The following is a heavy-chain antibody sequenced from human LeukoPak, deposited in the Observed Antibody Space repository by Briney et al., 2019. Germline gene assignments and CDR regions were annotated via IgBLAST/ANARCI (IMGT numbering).Heavy chain of an antibody. CDR1: GGTFSSYA. J-gene: IGHJ5*02. Sequence: SVKVSCKASGGTFSSYAISWVRQAPGQGLEWMGGIIPIFGTANYAQKFQGRVTITADESTSTAYMELSSLRSEDTAVYYCARVPRVTLGWFDPWGQGTLVTVSS. V-gene: IGHV1-69*13. CDR3: ARVPRVTLGWFDP. CDR2: IIPIFGTA. D-gene: IGHD2-21*02.